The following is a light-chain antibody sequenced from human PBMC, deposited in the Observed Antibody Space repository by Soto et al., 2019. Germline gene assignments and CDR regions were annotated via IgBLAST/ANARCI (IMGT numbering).Light chain of an antibody. CDR3: QQSYSTPRT. J-gene: IGKJ4*01. V-gene: IGKV1-39*01. CDR2: AAS. CDR1: QSISSY. Sequence: DIQMTQSPSSLSASVGDRVTITCRASQSISSYLNWYQQKPGKAPNLLIYAASSLQSGVPSRFSGSGSGTDFTLTINSLQPEDVATYYCQQSYSTPRTFGGGTKVEIK.